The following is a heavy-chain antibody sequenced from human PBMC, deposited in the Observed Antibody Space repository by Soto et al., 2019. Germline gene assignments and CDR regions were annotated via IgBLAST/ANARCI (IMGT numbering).Heavy chain of an antibody. CDR1: GYTFSSYD. CDR2: LNPNSGDT. CDR3: ATSGGGWYLY. V-gene: IGHV1-8*01. J-gene: IGHJ4*02. D-gene: IGHD6-19*01. Sequence: QVQLVQSGAEVKKPGASVKVSCKASGYTFSSYDINWVRQATGQGLEWMGWLNPNSGDTGYAQKFQGRVTLTRNTSINPAYIERSSLTSDDTAVYYCATSGGGWYLYWGQGTLVTVSS.